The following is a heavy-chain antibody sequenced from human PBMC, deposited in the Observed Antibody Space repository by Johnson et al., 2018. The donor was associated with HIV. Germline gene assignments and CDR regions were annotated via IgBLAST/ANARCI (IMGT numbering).Heavy chain of an antibody. CDR1: GFTFSNFA. Sequence: QEQLVESGGGVIQPGRSLRLSCAASGFTFSNFAMHWVRQAPGKGLEWVVVISYDGSNKYFADSVKGRFTISRDNSKNSLYLQMNSLRAEDTAVYYCARQLGSDAFDIWGQGTMVTVSS. V-gene: IGHV3-30*04. D-gene: IGHD7-27*01. CDR3: ARQLGSDAFDI. CDR2: ISYDGSNK. J-gene: IGHJ3*02.